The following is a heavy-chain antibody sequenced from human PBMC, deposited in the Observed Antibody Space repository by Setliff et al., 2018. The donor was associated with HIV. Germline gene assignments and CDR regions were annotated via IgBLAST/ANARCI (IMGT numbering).Heavy chain of an antibody. CDR3: ARGGAREYQLLYNYFDP. CDR2: INSDNGNT. J-gene: IGHJ5*02. D-gene: IGHD2-2*01. CDR1: GYTLSTYA. V-gene: IGHV1-3*01. Sequence: ASVKVSCKASGYTLSTYALYWVRQAPGQRLEWMGWINSDNGNTKFSQKFQGRLTITADTTASTVYMVLSSLTSEDTAVYYCARGGAREYQLLYNYFDPWGQGTLVTVSS.